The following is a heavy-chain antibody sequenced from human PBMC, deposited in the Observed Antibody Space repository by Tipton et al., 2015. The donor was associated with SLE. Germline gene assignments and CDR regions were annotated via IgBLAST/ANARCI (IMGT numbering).Heavy chain of an antibody. Sequence: TLSLTCTVSGGSISSGSYYWSWIRQPAGKGLEWIGHIYTSGSTNYNPSLKSRVTISIDTSKNQFSLKLSSVTAADTAVYYCARAPGSSSIDYWGQGTLVTVSS. CDR1: GGSISSGSYY. CDR2: IYTSGST. J-gene: IGHJ4*02. CDR3: ARAPGSSSIDY. V-gene: IGHV4-61*09. D-gene: IGHD6-13*01.